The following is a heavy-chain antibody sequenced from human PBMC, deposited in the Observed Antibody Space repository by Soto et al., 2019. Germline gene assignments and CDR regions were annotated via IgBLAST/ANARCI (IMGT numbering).Heavy chain of an antibody. V-gene: IGHV3-23*01. CDR3: AKGLQFFDY. CDR2: ISGSGGST. D-gene: IGHD6-19*01. J-gene: IGHJ4*02. Sequence: GGSLRLSCVASGFTFSSYAMSWVRQAPGKGLEWVSGISGSGGSTYYADSVKGRFTISRDNSKNTLYLQMNSVRAEDTAVYYCAKGLQFFDYWGQGARVTVSS. CDR1: GFTFSSYA.